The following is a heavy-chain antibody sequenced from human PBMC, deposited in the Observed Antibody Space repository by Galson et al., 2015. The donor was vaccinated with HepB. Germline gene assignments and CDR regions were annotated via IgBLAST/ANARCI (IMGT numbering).Heavy chain of an antibody. CDR1: GFTFSSYA. CDR2: ISYDGSNK. D-gene: IGHD4-17*01. V-gene: IGHV3-30-3*01. J-gene: IGHJ6*02. CDR3: ARERYGDYYYYYGMDV. Sequence: SLRLSCAASGFTFSSYAMHWVRQAPGKGLEWVAVISYDGSNKYYADSVKGRFTISRDNSKNTLYLQMNSLRAEDTAVYYCARERYGDYYYYYGMDVWGQGTTVTVSS.